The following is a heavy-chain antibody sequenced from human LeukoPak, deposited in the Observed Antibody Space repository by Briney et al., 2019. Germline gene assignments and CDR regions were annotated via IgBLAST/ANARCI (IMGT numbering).Heavy chain of an antibody. J-gene: IGHJ1*01. D-gene: IGHD5-12*01. Sequence: GGSLTLSCAASGFTFSSYAMSWVRPPPPRGLEWVYAISYSGGSTYYADSEKCRFTISRDNSKHSLYLQMNSLRAEDTAVYYCAKDVVVAVAECFQHWGQGTLVTVSS. V-gene: IGHV3-23*01. CDR1: GFTFSSYA. CDR3: AKDVVVAVAECFQH. CDR2: ISYSGGST.